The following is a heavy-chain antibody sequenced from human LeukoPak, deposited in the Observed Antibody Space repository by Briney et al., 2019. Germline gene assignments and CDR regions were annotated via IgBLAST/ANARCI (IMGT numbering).Heavy chain of an antibody. CDR3: ASEAFCAGGSCYLHRVAS. V-gene: IGHV1-2*02. J-gene: IGHJ4*02. CDR2: IDPKSGGT. CDR1: GYTFTAYY. Sequence: ASVKVSCKTSGYTFTAYYLHWVRQAPEQGLEWMGWIDPKSGGTKYAQKFQGRVTITRDTAIGTVYMELRSLIPDDSAVYYCASEAFCAGGSCYLHRVASWGPGTLVAVSS. D-gene: IGHD2-15*01.